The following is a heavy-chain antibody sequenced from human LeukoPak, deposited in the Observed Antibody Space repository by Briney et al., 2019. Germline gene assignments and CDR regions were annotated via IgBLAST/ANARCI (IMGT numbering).Heavy chain of an antibody. V-gene: IGHV3-11*01. CDR2: ISSSGSTI. Sequence: GGSLRLSCAASGFTFSDYYMSWIRQAPGKGLEWVSYISSSGSTIYYADSVKGRFTISRDNAKNSLYLQMNSLRAEDTAVYYCARDKWELHYYYGMDVWGRGTTVTVSS. J-gene: IGHJ6*02. CDR1: GFTFSDYY. CDR3: ARDKWELHYYYGMDV. D-gene: IGHD1-26*01.